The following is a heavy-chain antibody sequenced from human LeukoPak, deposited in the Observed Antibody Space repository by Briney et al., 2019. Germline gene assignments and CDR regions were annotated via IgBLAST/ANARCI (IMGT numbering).Heavy chain of an antibody. D-gene: IGHD5-18*01. CDR2: INAGNGNT. Sequence: VSVKVSCKASGYTFTSYAMHWVRQAPGQRLEWMGWINAGNGNTKYSQKFQGRVTITRDTSASTAYMELSSLRSEDTAVYYCARARYSYGSTFDYWGQGTLVTVSS. J-gene: IGHJ4*02. CDR1: GYTFTSYA. V-gene: IGHV1-3*01. CDR3: ARARYSYGSTFDY.